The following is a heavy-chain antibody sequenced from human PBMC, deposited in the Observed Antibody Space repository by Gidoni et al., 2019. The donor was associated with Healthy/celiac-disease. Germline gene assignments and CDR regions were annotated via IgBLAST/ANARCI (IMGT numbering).Heavy chain of an antibody. CDR3: ARLERANSGYETFYYYGMDV. D-gene: IGHD5-12*01. CDR1: EYSFTSYW. J-gene: IGHJ6*02. CDR2: IYPGDSDT. Sequence: EVQLVQSGAEVKTPGESLKISCKGSEYSFTSYWIGWVRQMPGKGLEWMGSIYPGDSDTRYSPSFQGQVTISADKAISTAYLQWSSLKASDTARYYCARLERANSGYETFYYYGMDVWGQGTTVTVSS. V-gene: IGHV5-51*01.